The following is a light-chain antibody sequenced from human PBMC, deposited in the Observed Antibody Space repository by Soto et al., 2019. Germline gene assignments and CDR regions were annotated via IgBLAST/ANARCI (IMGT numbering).Light chain of an antibody. CDR3: QQYGRSYT. CDR2: GAS. V-gene: IGKV3-20*01. J-gene: IGKJ2*01. Sequence: EIGLRQSPDTVSLSPGERATLSCGASQSVSSNYLAWYQQKAGHAPRLLIYGASNRATGIPDRFSGSGSGTDFTLTISRVEPEDFAVYYCQQYGRSYTFGQGTKLEIK. CDR1: QSVSSNY.